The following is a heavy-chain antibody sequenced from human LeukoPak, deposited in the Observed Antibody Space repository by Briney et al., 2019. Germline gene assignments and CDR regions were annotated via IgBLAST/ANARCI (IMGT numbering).Heavy chain of an antibody. CDR3: ARAPRGSGDFDY. D-gene: IGHD3-16*01. V-gene: IGHV6-1*01. J-gene: IGHJ4*02. Sequence: SQTLSLTCAISGDRVSSNSAAWNWIGQSPSRGLEWLGRTYYRSKWYNDYAVSVQSRITVNPDTSKNQFSLQLNSMTPEDTAVYYCARAPRGSGDFDYWGRGTLVTVSS. CDR2: TYYRSKWYN. CDR1: GDRVSSNSAA.